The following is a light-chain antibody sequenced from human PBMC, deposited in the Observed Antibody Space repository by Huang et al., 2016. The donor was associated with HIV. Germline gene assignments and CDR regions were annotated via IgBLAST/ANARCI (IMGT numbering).Light chain of an antibody. CDR2: SAS. V-gene: IGKV3-15*01. J-gene: IGKJ1*01. CDR1: QSVNSN. Sequence: EVVMTQSLAILSVSPGERATLSCRASQSVNSNLAWYQQKPGQAPRRLIYSASTRAPGSPARFSGSGSGTEFTLTISSLQSEDFAVYYCQHYNNWPWWTFGQGTKVEIK. CDR3: QHYNNWPWWT.